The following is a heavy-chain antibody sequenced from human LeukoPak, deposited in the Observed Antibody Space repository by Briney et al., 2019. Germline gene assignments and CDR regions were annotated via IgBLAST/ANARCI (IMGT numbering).Heavy chain of an antibody. V-gene: IGHV1-18*04. CDR1: GYTFTSYG. Sequence: ASVTVSFKASGYTFTSYGISWVRQPPGQGLEWMGLISAYNGHTNYAQKLQGRVTMTTHTSTRTAYMQLRSLRSDDPAVYYCPRDIVLVAAAYHWFDPWGQGTLVTVPS. D-gene: IGHD2-2*01. J-gene: IGHJ5*02. CDR3: PRDIVLVAAAYHWFDP. CDR2: ISAYNGHT.